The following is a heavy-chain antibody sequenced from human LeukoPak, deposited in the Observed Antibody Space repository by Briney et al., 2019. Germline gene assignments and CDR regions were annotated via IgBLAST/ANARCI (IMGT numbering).Heavy chain of an antibody. CDR3: ARGRPHGNDY. V-gene: IGHV3-74*01. CDR1: GFTFSSYW. J-gene: IGHJ4*02. Sequence: GRSLRLSCAASGFTFSSYWMNWVRQAPGKGLVWVSRIASDGSRTTYADSVKGRFSISRDNAKNTLYLQMNSLRVEDTAVYYCARGRPHGNDYWGQGTLVTVSS. CDR2: IASDGSRT. D-gene: IGHD4-23*01.